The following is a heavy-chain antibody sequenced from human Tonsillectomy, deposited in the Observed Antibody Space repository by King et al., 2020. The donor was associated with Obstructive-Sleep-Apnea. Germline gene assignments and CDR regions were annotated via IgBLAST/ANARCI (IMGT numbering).Heavy chain of an antibody. Sequence: DVQLVESGGGLVQPGGSLRLSCATSGFTFSTYKMNWVRHTPGKGLEWVAHIGVGSSPIYYADSVKGRFTISRDNARNSLYLQMNNLRAEDTAVYYCATDERALDDWGQGTLVTVSS. CDR1: GFTFSTYK. CDR3: ATDERALDD. CDR2: IGVGSSPI. D-gene: IGHD1-1*01. J-gene: IGHJ4*02. V-gene: IGHV3-48*01.